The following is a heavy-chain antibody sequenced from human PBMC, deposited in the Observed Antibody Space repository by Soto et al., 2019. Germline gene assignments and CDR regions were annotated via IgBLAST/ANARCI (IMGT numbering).Heavy chain of an antibody. CDR2: IKSRVHGETT. Sequence: GGSLRLSCAASGVTFRDLWMTWVRQAPGKGLEWVGRIKSRVHGETTDYSAPVKGRFSISRDDSKNTVYLEMTSLKTDDTAVYYCTTDRPFTGGGVIATWGQGTMVTVSS. J-gene: IGHJ3*01. CDR1: GVTFRDLW. D-gene: IGHD3-16*02. CDR3: TTDRPFTGGGVIAT. V-gene: IGHV3-15*01.